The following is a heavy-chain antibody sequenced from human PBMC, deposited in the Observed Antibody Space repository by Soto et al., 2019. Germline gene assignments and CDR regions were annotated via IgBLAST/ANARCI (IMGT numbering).Heavy chain of an antibody. J-gene: IGHJ4*02. CDR2: IYWDDDE. Sequence: QITLKESGPTLVKPTQTLTLTCTFSGFSLSTSGVAVGWIRQPPGKALEWLALIYWDDDERYSPSLQSRLTITKDTSKNQLFLTMNYMDPVDTATYSCAHRRARGNYHYFDYWGQGILVTVSS. D-gene: IGHD1-7*01. CDR1: GFSLSTSGVA. V-gene: IGHV2-5*02. CDR3: AHRRARGNYHYFDY.